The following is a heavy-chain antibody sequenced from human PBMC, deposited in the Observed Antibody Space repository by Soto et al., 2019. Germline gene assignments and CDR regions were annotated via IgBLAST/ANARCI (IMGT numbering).Heavy chain of an antibody. CDR1: GGSFSGYY. CDR2: INHSGGT. Sequence: SETLSLTCAVYGGSFSGYYWSWIRQPPGKGLEWIGEINHSGGTNYNPSLKSRVTISVDTSKNQFSLKLSSVTAADTAVYYCARGLYSYGLNWFDPWGQGTLVTAPQ. D-gene: IGHD5-18*01. CDR3: ARGLYSYGLNWFDP. J-gene: IGHJ5*02. V-gene: IGHV4-34*01.